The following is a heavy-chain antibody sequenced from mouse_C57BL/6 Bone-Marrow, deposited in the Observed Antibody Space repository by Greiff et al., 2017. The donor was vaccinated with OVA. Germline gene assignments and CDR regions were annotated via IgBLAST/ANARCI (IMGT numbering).Heavy chain of an antibody. V-gene: IGHV1-63*01. CDR3: ARQAQVPEQLRLRYYFDY. D-gene: IGHD3-2*02. Sequence: QVQLQQSGAELVRPGTSVKMSCKASGYTFTNYWIGWAKQRPGHGLEWIGDIYPGVGYTNDNEKFKGKATLTADKSSSTAYMQFSSLTSEDSAIYYCARQAQVPEQLRLRYYFDYWGQGTTLTVSS. CDR2: IYPGVGYT. CDR1: GYTFTNYW. J-gene: IGHJ2*01.